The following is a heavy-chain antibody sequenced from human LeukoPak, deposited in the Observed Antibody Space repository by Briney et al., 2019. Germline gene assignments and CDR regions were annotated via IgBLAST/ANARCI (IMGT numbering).Heavy chain of an antibody. CDR3: AKDRGYSSFSYYDY. CDR1: GFTFDDYA. J-gene: IGHJ4*02. V-gene: IGHV3-9*01. CDR2: ISWNSGSI. D-gene: IGHD6-19*01. Sequence: QAGGSLRLSCAASGFTFDDYAMHWVRQAPGKGLEWVSGISWNSGSIGYADPVKGRFTISRDNAKNSLYLQMNSLRAEDTALYYCAKDRGYSSFSYYDYWGQGTLVTVSS.